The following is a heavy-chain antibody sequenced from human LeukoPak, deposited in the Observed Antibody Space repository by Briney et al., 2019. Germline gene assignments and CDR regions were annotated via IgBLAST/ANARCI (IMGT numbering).Heavy chain of an antibody. CDR3: ARGIVAGAINWFDP. CDR2: IYTSGST. J-gene: IGHJ5*02. V-gene: IGHV4-61*02. CDR1: GGSVSSGSYY. Sequence: SQTLSLTCTVSGGSVSSGSYYWSWIRQPAGKGLEWIGRIYTSGSTNYNPSLKSRVTISVDTSKNQFSLKLSSVTAADTAVYYCARGIVAGAINWFDPWGQGTLVTVSS. D-gene: IGHD6-13*01.